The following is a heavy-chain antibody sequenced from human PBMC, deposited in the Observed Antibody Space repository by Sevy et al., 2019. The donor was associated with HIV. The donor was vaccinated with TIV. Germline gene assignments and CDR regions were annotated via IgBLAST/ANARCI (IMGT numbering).Heavy chain of an antibody. CDR3: AREGCTKPHDY. D-gene: IGHD2-8*01. V-gene: IGHV3-23*01. J-gene: IGHJ4*02. CDR1: GFTFSKYS. CDR2: LSFGCGEI. Sequence: LSLTCAASGFTFSKYSMSWVRQPPGKGLEWVSTLSFGCGEINYADSVKGRFTISRDNSKSSVYLQMNNLRPEDTAMYYCAREGCTKPHDYWGQGTLVTVSS.